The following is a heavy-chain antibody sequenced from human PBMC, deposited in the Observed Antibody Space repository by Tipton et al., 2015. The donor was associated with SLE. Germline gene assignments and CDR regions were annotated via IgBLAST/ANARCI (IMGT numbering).Heavy chain of an antibody. CDR3: AREYDSGSFDY. D-gene: IGHD3-10*01. CDR2: ISAYGDHT. Sequence: SLRLSCAASGFTVSSNYMNWVRQAPGKGLEWVSGISAYGDHTFYADSVKGRFTISRDNSKNTVYLQMHSLRAEDTAVYYCAREYDSGSFDYWGQGTLVTVSS. CDR1: GFTVSSNY. J-gene: IGHJ4*02. V-gene: IGHV3-23*01.